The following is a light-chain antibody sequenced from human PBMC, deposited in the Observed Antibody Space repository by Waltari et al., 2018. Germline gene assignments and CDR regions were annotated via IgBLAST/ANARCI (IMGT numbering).Light chain of an antibody. CDR2: AAS. CDR1: QGISDF. Sequence: IQLTQSPSSLSASVGDSVTITCRASQGISDFLAWYQQKPGKAPKLLIYAASTLQSGVPSRFSGSGSGTDFTLTISSLQPEDCATYYCQLLNSAQWTFGQGTKVEVK. J-gene: IGKJ1*01. CDR3: QLLNSAQWT. V-gene: IGKV1-9*01.